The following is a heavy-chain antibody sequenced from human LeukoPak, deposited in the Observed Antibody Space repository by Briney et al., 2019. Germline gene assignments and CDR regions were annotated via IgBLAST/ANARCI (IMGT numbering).Heavy chain of an antibody. V-gene: IGHV1-69*06. J-gene: IGHJ4*02. CDR3: ASAPPSYYDILTGAEYYFDY. CDR2: IIPSFGTA. Sequence: SVKVSCKASGGTFRSYAISWVRQAPGQGLEWMGGIIPSFGTANYAQKFQGRVTITADKSTSTAYMELSSLRSEDTAVYYCASAPPSYYDILTGAEYYFDYWGQGTLVTVSS. D-gene: IGHD3-9*01. CDR1: GGTFRSYA.